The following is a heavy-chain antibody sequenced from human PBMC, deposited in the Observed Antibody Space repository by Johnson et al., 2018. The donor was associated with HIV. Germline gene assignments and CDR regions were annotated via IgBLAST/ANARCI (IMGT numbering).Heavy chain of an antibody. J-gene: IGHJ3*02. Sequence: VQLVESGGGVVRPGGSLRLSCAASGFIFRSSAMSWVRQAPGKGLEWVAAISGSGSSTYYADSVKGRFTISRDNSKNTLYLQMSSLRAEDTAVYYCAKKGPYYYDSSGWGAFDIWGQGTMVTVSS. V-gene: IGHV3-23*04. CDR2: ISGSGSST. D-gene: IGHD3-22*01. CDR1: GFIFRSSA. CDR3: AKKGPYYYDSSGWGAFDI.